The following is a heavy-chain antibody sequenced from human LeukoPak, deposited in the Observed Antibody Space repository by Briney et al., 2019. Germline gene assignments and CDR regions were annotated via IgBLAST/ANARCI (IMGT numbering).Heavy chain of an antibody. CDR1: GGSFNGYY. J-gene: IGHJ4*02. D-gene: IGHD3-10*01. CDR2: INHSGST. Sequence: NPSETLSLTCAVYGGSFNGYYWSWIRQPPGKGLEWIGEINHSGSTNYNPSLKSRVTISVDTSKNQFSLKLSSVTAADTAVYYCAGAFGEPQTFDYWGQGTLVTVSS. CDR3: AGAFGEPQTFDY. V-gene: IGHV4-34*01.